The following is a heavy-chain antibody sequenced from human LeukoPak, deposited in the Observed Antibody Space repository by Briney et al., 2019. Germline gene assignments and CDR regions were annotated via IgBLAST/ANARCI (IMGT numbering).Heavy chain of an antibody. CDR1: GGSISSGGYS. CDR2: IYHSGST. D-gene: IGHD2-15*01. Sequence: SETLSLTCAVSGGSISSGGYSWSWIRQPPGKGLEWIGYIYHSGSTYYNPSLKSRVTISVDRSKNQFSLKLSSVTAADTAVYYCARLGSAEYFQHWGQGTLVTVSS. CDR3: ARLGSAEYFQH. J-gene: IGHJ1*01. V-gene: IGHV4-30-2*01.